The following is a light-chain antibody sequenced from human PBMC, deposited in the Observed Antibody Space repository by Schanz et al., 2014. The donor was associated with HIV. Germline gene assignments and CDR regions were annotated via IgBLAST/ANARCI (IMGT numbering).Light chain of an antibody. V-gene: IGKV3-15*01. CDR3: QQYNNWPPIT. CDR2: GAS. CDR1: QRLSSSY. Sequence: EIVLTQSPGSLSLSPGGRATLSCGASQRLSSSYLAWYQQKPGQPPRLLIYGASTRATGIPARFSGSGSGTEFTLIISSLQSEDFAVYYCQQYNNWPPITFGQGTRLEIK. J-gene: IGKJ5*01.